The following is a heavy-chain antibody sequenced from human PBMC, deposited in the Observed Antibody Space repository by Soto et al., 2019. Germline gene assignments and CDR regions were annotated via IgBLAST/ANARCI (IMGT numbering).Heavy chain of an antibody. J-gene: IGHJ3*02. CDR2: IYYSGST. CDR3: AREMATVSLGAGAFDI. V-gene: IGHV4-30-4*02. CDR1: GDSIRSGNHY. Sequence: SETLSLTCTVSGDSIRSGNHYWSWIRQPPGKGLEWIGYIYYSGSTYYSPSLKSRVTISVDTSKNQFSLKLSSVTAADTAVYYCAREMATVSLGAGAFDIWGQGTMVTVSS. D-gene: IGHD4-4*01.